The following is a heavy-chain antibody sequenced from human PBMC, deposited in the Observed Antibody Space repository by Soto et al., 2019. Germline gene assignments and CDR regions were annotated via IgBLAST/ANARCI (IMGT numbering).Heavy chain of an antibody. Sequence: LSETLSLTCTVSGGSISSYYWSWIRQPPGKGLEWIGYIYYSGSTNYNPSLKSRVTISVDTSKNQFSLKLSSVTAADTAVYYCARETSEERTFDPWGQGTLVTVSS. V-gene: IGHV4-59*01. CDR1: GGSISSYY. J-gene: IGHJ5*02. CDR2: IYYSGST. D-gene: IGHD1-1*01. CDR3: ARETSEERTFDP.